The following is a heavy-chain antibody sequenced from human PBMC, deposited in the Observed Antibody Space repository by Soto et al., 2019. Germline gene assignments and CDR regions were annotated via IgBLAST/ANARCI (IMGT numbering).Heavy chain of an antibody. J-gene: IGHJ6*02. V-gene: IGHV4-30-4*01. CDR1: GDSISSGNKY. CDR3: ARVPSPFDYYYAMDV. D-gene: IGHD3-16*01. Sequence: PSETLSLTCTVSGDSISSGNKYWSWIRQAPGKGLEWIGYIFSSGTTYCNPSLKSRLTMSLDTSQNQFSLRLASVTDADSAVYYCARVPSPFDYYYAMDVWGQGTTVTVSS. CDR2: IFSSGTT.